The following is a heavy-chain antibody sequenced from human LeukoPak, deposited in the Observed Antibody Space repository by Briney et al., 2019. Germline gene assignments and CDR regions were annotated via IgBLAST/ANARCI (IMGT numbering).Heavy chain of an antibody. CDR2: IGHSGST. CDR1: GGSFSGFY. V-gene: IGHV4-34*01. J-gene: IGHJ4*02. Sequence: SETLSLTCAVYGGSFSGFYWSFIRQSPGKGLEWIGEIGHSGSTNYNPSLNSRVTMSVDTSKNQFSLKLSSVTAADTAVYYCARRWRFDYWGQGTLVTVSS. D-gene: IGHD4-23*01. CDR3: ARRWRFDY.